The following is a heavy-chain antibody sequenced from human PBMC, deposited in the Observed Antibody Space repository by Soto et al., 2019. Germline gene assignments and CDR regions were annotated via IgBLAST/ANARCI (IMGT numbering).Heavy chain of an antibody. CDR1: GFTFSSYG. CDR2: ISYDGSNK. D-gene: IGHD3-9*01. V-gene: IGHV3-30*18. J-gene: IGHJ6*02. CDR3: AKDEPYYDILTGYTYYYGMDV. Sequence: PGGSLRLSCAASGFTFSSYGMHWVRQAPGKGLEWVAVISYDGSNKYYADSVKGRFTISRDNSKNTLYLQMNSLRAEDTAVYYCAKDEPYYDILTGYTYYYGMDVWGQGXTVTVSS.